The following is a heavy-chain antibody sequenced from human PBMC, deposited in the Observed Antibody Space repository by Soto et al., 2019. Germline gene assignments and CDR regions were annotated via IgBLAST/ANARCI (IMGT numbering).Heavy chain of an antibody. CDR1: GGSISSYY. V-gene: IGHV4-59*08. D-gene: IGHD4-17*01. Sequence: PSETLSLTCTVSGGSISSYYWSWIRQPPGKGLEWIGYIYYSGSTNYNPSLKSRVTISVDTSKNQFSLKLSSVTAADTAVYYCARRNYGDFDYWGQGTLVTVSS. CDR3: ARRNYGDFDY. CDR2: IYYSGST. J-gene: IGHJ4*02.